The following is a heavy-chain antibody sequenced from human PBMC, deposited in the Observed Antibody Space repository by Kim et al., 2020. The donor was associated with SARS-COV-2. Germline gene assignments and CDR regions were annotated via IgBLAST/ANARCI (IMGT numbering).Heavy chain of an antibody. J-gene: IGHJ3*02. CDR2: IYTSGST. D-gene: IGHD3-22*01. Sequence: SETLSLTCTVSGGSISSYYWSWIRQPAGKGLEWIGRIYTSGSTNYNPSLKSRVTMSVDTSKNQFSLKLSSVTAADTAVYYCARGNYYYDSSGYVGALDIWGQGTMVTVSS. CDR1: GGSISSYY. V-gene: IGHV4-4*07. CDR3: ARGNYYYDSSGYVGALDI.